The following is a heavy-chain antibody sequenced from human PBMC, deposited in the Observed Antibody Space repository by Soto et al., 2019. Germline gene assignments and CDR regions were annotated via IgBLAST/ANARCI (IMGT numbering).Heavy chain of an antibody. J-gene: IGHJ5*02. D-gene: IGHD6-13*01. CDR3: ARHRGVAAAGTDPWFDP. CDR2: IYPGDSDT. V-gene: IGHV5-51*01. CDR1: GYSFTSYW. Sequence: PGESLKISCKGSGYSFTSYWIGWVRQMPGKGLEWMGIIYPGDSDTRYSPSFQGQVTISADKSISTAYLQWSSLKASDTAMYYCARHRGVAAAGTDPWFDPWGQGTLVTVSS.